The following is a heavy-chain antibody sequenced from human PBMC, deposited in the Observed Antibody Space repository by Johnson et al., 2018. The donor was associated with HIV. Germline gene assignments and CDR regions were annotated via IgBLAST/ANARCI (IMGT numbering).Heavy chain of an antibody. V-gene: IGHV3-30*04. Sequence: QVQLVESGGGLVQPGGSLRLSCAASGFTFSSYAMHWVRQAPGKGLEWVAVISYDGSNKYYADSVKGRFTISRDNSKNTLYLQMNSLRAEDTAVYYCAKDKPYGSGLLLGAFDMWGQGTKVTV. CDR2: ISYDGSNK. J-gene: IGHJ3*02. CDR1: GFTFSSYA. D-gene: IGHD3-10*01. CDR3: AKDKPYGSGLLLGAFDM.